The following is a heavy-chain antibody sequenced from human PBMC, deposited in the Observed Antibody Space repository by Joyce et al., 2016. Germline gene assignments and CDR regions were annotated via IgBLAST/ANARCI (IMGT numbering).Heavy chain of an antibody. CDR1: GYTFSDYW. CDR2: IHPGDADT. J-gene: IGHJ4*02. CDR3: ARRFDY. Sequence: EVLLMQSGPEVKKPGESLKISCQSSGYTFSDYWIGWVRQRPGKGLEWMGSIHPGDADTRYSPSFQGQVTISVDKSINTAYLQWRTPRASDTAMYYCARRFDYWGQGTLVTVSS. V-gene: IGHV5-51*01.